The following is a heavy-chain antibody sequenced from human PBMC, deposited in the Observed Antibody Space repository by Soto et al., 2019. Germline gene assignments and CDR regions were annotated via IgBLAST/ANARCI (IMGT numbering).Heavy chain of an antibody. J-gene: IGHJ4*02. CDR2: IYSGGST. Sequence: PGGSLRLSCAASGFTFSSTSMKWVRQDPGEGLEWVSVIYSGGSTYYADSVKGRFTISRDNSKNTLYLQMNSLRAEDTAVYYCARDSRYDFWSGYSYFDYWGQGTLVTVSS. D-gene: IGHD3-3*01. CDR1: GFTFSSTS. CDR3: ARDSRYDFWSGYSYFDY. V-gene: IGHV3-66*01.